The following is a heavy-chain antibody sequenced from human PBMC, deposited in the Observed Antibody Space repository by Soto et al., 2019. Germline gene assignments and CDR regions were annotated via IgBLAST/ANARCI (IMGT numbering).Heavy chain of an antibody. CDR1: GGSLSGYY. D-gene: IGHD5-12*01. J-gene: IGHJ4*02. V-gene: IGHV4-34*01. CDR3: ARGQEGVVATH. Sequence: QVQLQQWGAGLLKPSETLSLNCAVTGGSLSGYYWSWIRQPPVKGLEWIGEVKDGGHTNYSPSLRGRVTLSSDTSNNQFSLRLNSVTAADTGVYYCARGQEGVVATHWDQGSLVTVSS. CDR2: VKDGGHT.